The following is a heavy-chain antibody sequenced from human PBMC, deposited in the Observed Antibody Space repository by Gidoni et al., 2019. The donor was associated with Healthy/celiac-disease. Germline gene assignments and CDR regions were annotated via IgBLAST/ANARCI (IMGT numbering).Heavy chain of an antibody. CDR3: ASQNLDSSGYTQP. CDR2: LSYDGSNK. J-gene: IGHJ5*02. D-gene: IGHD3-22*01. V-gene: IGHV3-30-3*01. CDR1: GFTSSSYA. Sequence: QVQLVESGGGVVQPGRSLRLPCAASGFTSSSYAMHWVRQAPGKGLEWVAVLSYDGSNKYYADSVKGRFTISRDNSKNTLYLQMNSLRAEDTAVYYCASQNLDSSGYTQPWGQGTLVTVSS.